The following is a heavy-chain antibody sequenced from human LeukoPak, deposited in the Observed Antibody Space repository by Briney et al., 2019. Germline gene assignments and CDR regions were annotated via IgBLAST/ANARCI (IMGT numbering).Heavy chain of an antibody. D-gene: IGHD2-15*01. Sequence: ASVTVSCTASGYTFTSYYMHWVRQAPGQGLEWMGIINPSGGSTSYAQKFQGRVTMTRDTSTSTVYMELSSLRSEDTAVYYCARGKPRYCSGGSCRPEYYFDYWGQGTLVTVSS. J-gene: IGHJ4*02. CDR1: GYTFTSYY. V-gene: IGHV1-46*01. CDR2: INPSGGST. CDR3: ARGKPRYCSGGSCRPEYYFDY.